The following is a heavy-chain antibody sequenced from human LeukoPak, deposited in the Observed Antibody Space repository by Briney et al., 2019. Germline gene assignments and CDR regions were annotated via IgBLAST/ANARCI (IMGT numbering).Heavy chain of an antibody. J-gene: IGHJ4*02. CDR1: GFSFNNYA. V-gene: IGHV3-23*01. D-gene: IGHD2-15*01. CDR3: AKAGEYCPDGSCYSENYYFDY. CDR2: ITGSGGST. Sequence: PGGSLRLSCEASGFSFNNYAITSVRQAPGGGLEWVSGITGSGGSTYYSVKGRFTISRDNSKHTLFLQMSDLRAEDTAVYYCAKAGEYCPDGSCYSENYYFDYWGQGTLVTVSS.